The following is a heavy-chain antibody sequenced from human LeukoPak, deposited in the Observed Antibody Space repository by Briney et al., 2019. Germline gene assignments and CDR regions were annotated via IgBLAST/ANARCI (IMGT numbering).Heavy chain of an antibody. CDR2: MNPNSGNT. V-gene: IGHV1-8*01. CDR1: GYTFTSYD. D-gene: IGHD2-15*01. Sequence: GASVKVSCKASGYTFTSYDINWVRQATGQGLEWMGWMNPNSGNTGYAQKSQGRVTMTRNTSISTAYMELSSLRSEDTAVYYCARDDRYCSGGSCYPDAFDIWGQGTMVTVSS. J-gene: IGHJ3*02. CDR3: ARDDRYCSGGSCYPDAFDI.